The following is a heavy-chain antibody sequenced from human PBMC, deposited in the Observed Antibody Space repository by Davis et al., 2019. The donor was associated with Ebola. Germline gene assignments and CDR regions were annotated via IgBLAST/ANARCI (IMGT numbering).Heavy chain of an antibody. CDR1: GFTFSSYN. Sequence: GGSLRLSCAASGFTFSSYNMNWVRQAAGKGLEWVSYISYSSRTIYYADSVKGRFTISRDNAKNSLYPQMNSLRDEETAVYYCARDPDKAMAHDDFDIWGQGTMVTVSS. J-gene: IGHJ3*02. CDR3: ARDPDKAMAHDDFDI. D-gene: IGHD5-18*01. V-gene: IGHV3-48*02. CDR2: ISYSSRTI.